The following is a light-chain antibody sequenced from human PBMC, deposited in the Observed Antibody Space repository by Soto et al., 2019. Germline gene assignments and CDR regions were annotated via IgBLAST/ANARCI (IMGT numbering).Light chain of an antibody. CDR2: EVS. Sequence: QSALTQPASVSGSPGQSSTISCTGTSSDVGSYNYVYWYQQHPGKAPKLMIYEVSNRPSGVSNRLSGSKSGNTASLTISGLQAEDEANYYCSSYTSVSTRVFGRGTTLTAL. CDR1: SSDVGSYNY. J-gene: IGLJ3*02. V-gene: IGLV2-14*01. CDR3: SSYTSVSTRV.